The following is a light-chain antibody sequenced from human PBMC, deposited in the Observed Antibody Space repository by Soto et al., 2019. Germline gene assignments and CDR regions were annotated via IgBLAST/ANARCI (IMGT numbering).Light chain of an antibody. V-gene: IGKV1-5*03. J-gene: IGKJ2*01. CDR3: QQYNCYPHT. Sequence: DIQMTQSPSTLSASVGDRVTITCRASQSISTWLAWYQQKPGKAPKLLIYKASSLRNGVPSRFSGSGSGTEFTLTIYSLQPDDFASYYCQQYNCYPHTFGQGTKVDI. CDR1: QSISTW. CDR2: KAS.